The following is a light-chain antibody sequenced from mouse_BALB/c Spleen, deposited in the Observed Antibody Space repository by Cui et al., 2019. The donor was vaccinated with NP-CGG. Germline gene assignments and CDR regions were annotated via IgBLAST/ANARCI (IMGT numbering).Light chain of an antibody. CDR1: TGAVTTSNY. Sequence: QAVVPQESTRTTSPGETVTLTCRSNTGAVTTSNYANWVQEKPDHLFTGLIGGTKNRAPGVPARFSGSLIGDKAALTITGAQTEDEAIYFCALWYSNHWVFGGGTKLTVL. J-gene: IGLJ1*01. CDR3: ALWYSNHWV. V-gene: IGLV1*01. CDR2: GTK.